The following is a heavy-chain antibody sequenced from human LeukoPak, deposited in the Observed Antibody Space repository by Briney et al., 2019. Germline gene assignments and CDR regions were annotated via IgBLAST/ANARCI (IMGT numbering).Heavy chain of an antibody. Sequence: PSQTLSLTCTVSGGSISSGSYYWSWIRQPPGKGLEWIGYFYHSGSTYYNPSLKSRVTMSLGRSENQSSLKLSSVTAADTAVYYCVRDGYCSSTSCYSPTWGQGTLVTVSS. CDR3: VRDGYCSSTSCYSPT. V-gene: IGHV4-30-2*01. CDR2: FYHSGST. D-gene: IGHD2-2*03. J-gene: IGHJ5*02. CDR1: GGSISSGSYY.